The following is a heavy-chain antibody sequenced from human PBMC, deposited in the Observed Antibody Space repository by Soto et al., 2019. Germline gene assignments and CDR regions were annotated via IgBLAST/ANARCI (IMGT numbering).Heavy chain of an antibody. Sequence: PGGSLRLSCAASGFTFSNSWMSWVRQAPGKGLEWVANIKQDGSEKYYVDSVKGRFTISRDNAKNSLYLQMNSLRAEDTAVYYCARDRPYSSGWYSDYWGQGT. CDR3: ARDRPYSSGWYSDY. CDR2: IKQDGSEK. CDR1: GFTFSNSW. D-gene: IGHD6-19*01. J-gene: IGHJ4*02. V-gene: IGHV3-7*03.